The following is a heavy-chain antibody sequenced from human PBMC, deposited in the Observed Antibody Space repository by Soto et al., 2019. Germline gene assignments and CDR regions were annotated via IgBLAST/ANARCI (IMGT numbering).Heavy chain of an antibody. CDR1: GFTFSSYA. CDR2: ISYDGSNK. Sequence: GGSLRLSCAASGFTFSSYAMHWVRQAPGKGLEWVAVISYDGSNKYYADSVKGRFTISRDNSKNTLYLQMNSLRAEDTAVYYCARDGSAGGSGVLISGWFDPWGQGTLVTVSS. J-gene: IGHJ5*02. V-gene: IGHV3-30-3*01. CDR3: ARDGSAGGSGVLISGWFDP. D-gene: IGHD2-15*01.